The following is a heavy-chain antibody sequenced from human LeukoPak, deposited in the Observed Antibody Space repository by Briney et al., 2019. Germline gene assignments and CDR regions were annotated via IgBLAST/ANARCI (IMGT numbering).Heavy chain of an antibody. CDR2: ISGSGGST. D-gene: IGHD3-22*01. V-gene: IGHV3-23*01. CDR1: GFTFSSYA. CDR3: ANIASYYYDSSRNYGMDV. J-gene: IGHJ6*02. Sequence: GGSLRLSCAASGFTFSSYAMSWVRQAPGKGLEWVSAISGSGGSTYYADSVKGRFTISRDNSKNTLYLRMNSLRAEDTAVYHCANIASYYYDSSRNYGMDVWGQGTTVTVSS.